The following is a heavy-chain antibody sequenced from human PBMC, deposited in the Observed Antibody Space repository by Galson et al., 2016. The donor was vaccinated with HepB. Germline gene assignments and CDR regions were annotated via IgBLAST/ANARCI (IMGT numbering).Heavy chain of an antibody. J-gene: IGHJ3*02. V-gene: IGHV4-39*01. CDR2: IYYSGNT. Sequence: GWIRQPPGKGLEWIGSIYYSGNTYYNPSLKSRVTISVDTSKNQFSLKLSSVTATDTAVYYCARKFAFDIWGQGTMVTVSS. CDR3: ARKFAFDI.